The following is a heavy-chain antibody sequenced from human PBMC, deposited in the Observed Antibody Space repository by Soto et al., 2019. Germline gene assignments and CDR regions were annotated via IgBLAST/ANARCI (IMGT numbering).Heavy chain of an antibody. V-gene: IGHV3-33*01. D-gene: IGHD2-2*01. CDR3: ARDLLTYCSSTSCYFSAAFDI. J-gene: IGHJ3*02. CDR1: GFTFNSYG. Sequence: GGSLRLSCAASGFTFNSYGMHWVRQAPGKGLEWVAVIWYDGSNKYYADSVKGRFTISRDNSKNTLYLQMNSLRAEDTAVYYCARDLLTYCSSTSCYFSAAFDIWGQGTMVTVSS. CDR2: IWYDGSNK.